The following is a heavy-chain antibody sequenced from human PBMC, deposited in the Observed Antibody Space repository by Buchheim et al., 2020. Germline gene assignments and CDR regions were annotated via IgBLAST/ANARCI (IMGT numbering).Heavy chain of an antibody. V-gene: IGHV3-23*01. CDR3: AKDRRIVVAGYFDY. CDR2: ISGSGGST. Sequence: EVQLLESGGGLVQSGGSLRLSCAASGFTFSSYAMSWVRQVPGKGLEWVSGISGSGGSTSYADSVKGRFTISRDNSKKTLYLQMNSLRAEDTAVYYCAKDRRIVVAGYFDYWGQGTL. D-gene: IGHD2-15*01. J-gene: IGHJ4*02. CDR1: GFTFSSYA.